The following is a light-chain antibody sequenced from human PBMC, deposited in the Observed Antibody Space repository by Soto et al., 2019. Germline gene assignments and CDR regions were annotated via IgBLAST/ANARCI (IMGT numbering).Light chain of an antibody. CDR2: DVS. CDR3: TSYTSSSTRV. Sequence: QSVLTQPASVSGSPGQSITISCTGTSSDVGGYNYVSWYQQHPGKAPKLMIYDVSNRPSGVSNRFSGSKSGNTASLSISGLQAEDVADYYCTSYTSSSTRVFGTGTKVTV. J-gene: IGLJ1*01. V-gene: IGLV2-14*01. CDR1: SSDVGGYNY.